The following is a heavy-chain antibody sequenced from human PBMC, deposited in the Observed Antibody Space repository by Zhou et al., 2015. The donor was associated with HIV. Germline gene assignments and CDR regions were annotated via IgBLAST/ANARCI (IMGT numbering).Heavy chain of an antibody. V-gene: IGHV1-69*10. CDR1: GDTFRYYA. Sequence: QVQLVQSGAEVKKPGAPVKVSCKASGDTFRYYAISWVRQSPGQGLEWMGGIIPILGTAKYSRKFQGRVTITADRSTSTASMDLRSLTLEDTAVYYCARDRGGATRPDWRYFDLWGRGTLVTVSP. CDR3: ARDRGGATRPDWRYFDL. D-gene: IGHD1-26*01. CDR2: IIPILGTA. J-gene: IGHJ2*01.